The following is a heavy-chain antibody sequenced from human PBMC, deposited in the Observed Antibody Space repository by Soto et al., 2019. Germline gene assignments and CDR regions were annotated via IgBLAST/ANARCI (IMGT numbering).Heavy chain of an antibody. V-gene: IGHV3-15*01. D-gene: IGHD1-7*01. CDR3: TTEGEELPPMGCGMDV. J-gene: IGHJ6*02. Sequence: PGGSLRLSCVASGFTFSDYYMAWLRQAPGKGLEWVGRIKSKTDGGTTDYAAPVKGRFTISRDDSKNTLYLQMNSLKTEDTAVYYCTTEGEELPPMGCGMDVWGQGTTVTVSS. CDR2: IKSKTDGGTT. CDR1: GFTFSDYY.